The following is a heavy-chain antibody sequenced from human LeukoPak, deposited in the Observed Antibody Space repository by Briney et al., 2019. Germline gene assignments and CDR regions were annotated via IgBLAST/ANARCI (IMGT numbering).Heavy chain of an antibody. CDR3: TTEGNTGNY. CDR1: GFTFSSYG. D-gene: IGHD4-17*01. V-gene: IGHV3-23*01. CDR2: ISGSGGST. Sequence: GGTLRLSCAASGFTFSSYGMSWVRQAPGKGLEWVSSISGSGGSTYYADSVKGRFTISRDNSKNTLYLQMNSLRAEDTAVYYCTTEGNTGNYWGQGTLVTVSS. J-gene: IGHJ4*02.